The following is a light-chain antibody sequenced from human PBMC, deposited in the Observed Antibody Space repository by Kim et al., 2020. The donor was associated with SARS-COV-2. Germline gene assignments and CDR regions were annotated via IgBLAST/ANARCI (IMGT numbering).Light chain of an antibody. CDR3: ATWDDSLTGFV. V-gene: IGLV1-44*01. CDR2: DSN. CDR1: SSNIGINF. Sequence: GKRVTITCSGSSSNIGINFVNWYQQLPGTAPTLLIYDSNKRPSGVPDRFSGSKSGTSASLAISGLQSEDEADYFCATWDDSLTGFVLGTGTKVTVL. J-gene: IGLJ1*01.